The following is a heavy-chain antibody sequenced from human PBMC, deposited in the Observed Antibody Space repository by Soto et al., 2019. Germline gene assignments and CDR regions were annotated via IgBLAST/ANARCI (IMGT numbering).Heavy chain of an antibody. CDR2: ISGYNGKT. J-gene: IGHJ6*01. CDR3: ATIQSAGGSLLCGLDV. V-gene: IGHV1-18*01. D-gene: IGHD2-21*01. CDR1: GYTFTSYG. Sequence: GASVKVSCKASGYTFTSYGISWVRQAPGQGLEWMGWISGYNGKTNYAQKVQGRVTMTTDTTTSTAEMELRSLRSDDTAVYYCATIQSAGGSLLCGLDVW.